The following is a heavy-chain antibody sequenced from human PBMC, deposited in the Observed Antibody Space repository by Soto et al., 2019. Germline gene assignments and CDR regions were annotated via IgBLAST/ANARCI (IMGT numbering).Heavy chain of an antibody. Sequence: EASVKVSCKASGYTFTSYYMHWVRQAPGQGLEWMGIINPSDGSTSYAQKFQGRVTMTRDTSTSTVYMELSSLRSEDTAVYYCARDILTGYYPTYYYYGMDVWGQGTTVTVSS. CDR2: INPSDGST. CDR3: ARDILTGYYPTYYYYGMDV. J-gene: IGHJ6*02. D-gene: IGHD3-9*01. CDR1: GYTFTSYY. V-gene: IGHV1-46*01.